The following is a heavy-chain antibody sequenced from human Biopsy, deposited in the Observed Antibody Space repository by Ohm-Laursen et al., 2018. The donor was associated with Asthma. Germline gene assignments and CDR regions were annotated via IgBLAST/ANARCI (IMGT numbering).Heavy chain of an antibody. CDR3: ARSQVGYSSGWSLLLKKFYYSGLDV. D-gene: IGHD6-19*01. CDR1: GYTFIGCH. Sequence: ASVKVSCKASGYTFIGCHIHWMRQAPGQGLEWMGRINPNSGGTNYAQKFQGRVTITADESTSTAYMELSSLRSEDTAVYYCARSQVGYSSGWSLLLKKFYYSGLDVWGQGTMVTVSS. CDR2: INPNSGGT. J-gene: IGHJ3*01. V-gene: IGHV1-2*06.